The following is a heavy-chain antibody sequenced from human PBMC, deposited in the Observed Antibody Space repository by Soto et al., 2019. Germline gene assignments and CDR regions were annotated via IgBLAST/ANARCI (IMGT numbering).Heavy chain of an antibody. CDR2: ISASGGNT. CDR1: GFIFSTFA. CDR3: AKEPTSTVEGAFDL. D-gene: IGHD4-17*01. Sequence: EVQLLESGGGLVQPGGSLRLSCTGSGFIFSTFAMSWVRQAPGKGLEWLSAISASGGNTYYPDSVEGRFTISRDISENTLYLQMSSLGGEDTAFYHCAKEPTSTVEGAFDLWGRGTMVTVSS. J-gene: IGHJ3*01. V-gene: IGHV3-23*01.